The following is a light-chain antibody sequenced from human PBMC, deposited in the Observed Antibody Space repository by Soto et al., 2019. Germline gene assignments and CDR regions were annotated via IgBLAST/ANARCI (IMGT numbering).Light chain of an antibody. CDR3: CSYAGRSILV. V-gene: IGLV2-23*01. J-gene: IGLJ1*01. Sequence: SVLTQPASVSGSPGQSITISCTGTSSDVGGYNLVSWYQQHPGRAPKLIIYEGTKRPSGVSDRFSVSKSGNTASLTISGLQADDEADYHCCSYAGRSILVFGNGTKVTV. CDR2: EGT. CDR1: SSDVGGYNL.